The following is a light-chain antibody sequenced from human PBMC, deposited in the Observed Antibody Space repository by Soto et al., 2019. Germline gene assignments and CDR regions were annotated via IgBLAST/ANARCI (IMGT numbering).Light chain of an antibody. Sequence: IRKTQSPSSFSASTGDRVTITCRVSQGILNYLAWFQPKQGKVPKRXIYAASSLQSGVPSKFSGSGSGTEFTLTISSLQPEDFATSYCLQHNSYTLTFGGGTKVDIK. J-gene: IGKJ4*01. CDR1: QGILNY. V-gene: IGKV1-17*03. CDR2: AAS. CDR3: LQHNSYTLT.